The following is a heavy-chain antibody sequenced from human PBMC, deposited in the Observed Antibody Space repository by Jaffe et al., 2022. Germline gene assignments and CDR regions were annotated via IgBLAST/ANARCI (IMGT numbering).Heavy chain of an antibody. CDR2: IYHSGST. V-gene: IGHV4-38-2*02. CDR3: ARDRIELRYFDWSTPPDAFDI. J-gene: IGHJ3*02. CDR1: GYSISSGYY. D-gene: IGHD3-9*01. Sequence: QVQLQESGPGLVKPSETLSLTCAVSGYSISSGYYWGWIRQPPGKGLEWIGSIYHSGSTYYNPSLKSRVTISVDTSKNQFSLKLSSVTAADTAVYYCARDRIELRYFDWSTPPDAFDIWGQGTMVTVSS.